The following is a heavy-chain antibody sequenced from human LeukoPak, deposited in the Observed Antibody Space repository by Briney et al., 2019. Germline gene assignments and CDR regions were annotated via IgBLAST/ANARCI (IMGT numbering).Heavy chain of an antibody. Sequence: PSETLSLTCTVSGDSISSYYWSWIRQPPGKGLEWIGCIYYSGNTNYNPSLKSRVTISIDTSKNEFSLKLSSVTAADTAVYYCARDYVFDIGGKGKWVTVS. CDR2: IYYSGNT. V-gene: IGHV4-59*01. CDR3: ARDYVFDI. CDR1: GDSISSYY. J-gene: IGHJ3*02.